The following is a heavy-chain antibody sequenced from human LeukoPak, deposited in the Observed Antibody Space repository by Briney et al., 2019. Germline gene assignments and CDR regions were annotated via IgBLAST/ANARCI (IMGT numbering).Heavy chain of an antibody. V-gene: IGHV4-30-4*08. CDR1: GGSISSGDYY. CDR2: IYYSGST. Sequence: ASETLSLTCTVSGGSISSGDYYWSWIRQPPGKGLEWIGYIYYSGSTYYNPSLKSRVTISVDTSKNQFSLKLSSVTAADTAVYYCARGCVDTAMATPFYYFDYWGQGTLVTVSS. CDR3: ARGCVDTAMATPFYYFDY. J-gene: IGHJ4*02. D-gene: IGHD5-18*01.